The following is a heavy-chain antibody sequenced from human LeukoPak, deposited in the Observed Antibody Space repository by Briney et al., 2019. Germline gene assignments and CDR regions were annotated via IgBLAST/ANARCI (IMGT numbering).Heavy chain of an antibody. V-gene: IGHV3-23*01. CDR1: GFTFSSYA. CDR3: AKEMLGELLPISWDY. CDR2: ISGSGGST. Sequence: GASLRLSCAASGFTFSSYAMSWVRQAPGKGLEWVSAISGSGGSTYYADSMKGRFTISRDNSKNTLYLQMNSLRAEDTAVYYCAKEMLGELLPISWDYWGQGTLVTVSS. D-gene: IGHD1-26*01. J-gene: IGHJ4*02.